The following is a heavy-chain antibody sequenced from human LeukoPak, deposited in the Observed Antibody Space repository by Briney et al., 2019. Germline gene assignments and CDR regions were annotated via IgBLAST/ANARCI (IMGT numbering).Heavy chain of an antibody. CDR3: ARDSAMAHPDAFDI. CDR2: INTNTGNP. J-gene: IGHJ3*02. CDR1: GYTFTSYA. V-gene: IGHV7-4-1*02. D-gene: IGHD5-18*01. Sequence: ASVKVSCKASGYTFTSYAMNWVRQAPGQGLEWIGWINTNTGNPTYAQGFTGRFVFSLDTSVSTAYLQISSLKAEDTAVYYCARDSAMAHPDAFDIWGQGTMVTVSS.